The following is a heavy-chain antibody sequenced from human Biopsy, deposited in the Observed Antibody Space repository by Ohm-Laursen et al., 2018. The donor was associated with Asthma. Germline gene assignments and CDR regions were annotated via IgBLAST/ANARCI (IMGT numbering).Heavy chain of an antibody. CDR1: GFTFSPYC. V-gene: IGHV3-74*01. CDR3: ARDRGTPDAFNI. D-gene: IGHD3-10*01. J-gene: IGHJ3*02. Sequence: GSLRLSCAASGFTFSPYCMHWARQAPGKGLVWVAHINGDGSNINYADAVKGRFSISRDNAKSTLYLEMNNLRDEDTAVYYCARDRGTPDAFNIWGQGTMVTVSS. CDR2: INGDGSNI.